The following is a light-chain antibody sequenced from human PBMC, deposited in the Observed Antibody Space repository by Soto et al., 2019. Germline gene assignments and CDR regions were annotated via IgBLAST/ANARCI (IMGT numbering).Light chain of an antibody. CDR1: SSDVGAYKY. J-gene: IGLJ3*02. Sequence: QSALTQPPSASGSPGQSVTISCTGTSSDVGAYKYVSWYQQYPGKAPKLMIYEVTKRPSGVPDRFSGSKSGNTASLTVSGLQAEDEVEYYCTSYVGNDIWVFGGGTKVTVL. V-gene: IGLV2-8*01. CDR3: TSYVGNDIWV. CDR2: EVT.